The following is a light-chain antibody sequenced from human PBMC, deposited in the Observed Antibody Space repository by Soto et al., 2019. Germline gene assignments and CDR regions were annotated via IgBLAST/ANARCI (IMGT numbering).Light chain of an antibody. CDR1: QTVLYSSNNKNY. CDR3: QQYYSTPLT. Sequence: DIVMTHSPDSLAVSPGERATINCKSSQTVLYSSNNKNYLAWYQQKPGQPPKLLIYWASIRQSGVPDRFSGSGSGTDFTLTISSLQAEDVAVYYCQQYYSTPLTFGGGTKVELK. CDR2: WAS. J-gene: IGKJ4*01. V-gene: IGKV4-1*01.